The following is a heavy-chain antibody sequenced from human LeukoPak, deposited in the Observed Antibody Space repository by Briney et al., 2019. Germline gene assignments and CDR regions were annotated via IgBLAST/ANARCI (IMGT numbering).Heavy chain of an antibody. Sequence: GGSLRLSCAASGFTFRSYWMSWVRQAPGKGLEWVANIKQDGSEKYYVGSVKGRFTISRDNAKNSLYLQMDSLRAEDTAVYYCARLRPYSSTWYAYYGMDVWGQGATVTVS. J-gene: IGHJ6*02. D-gene: IGHD6-13*01. CDR2: IKQDGSEK. V-gene: IGHV3-7*04. CDR1: GFTFRSYW. CDR3: ARLRPYSSTWYAYYGMDV.